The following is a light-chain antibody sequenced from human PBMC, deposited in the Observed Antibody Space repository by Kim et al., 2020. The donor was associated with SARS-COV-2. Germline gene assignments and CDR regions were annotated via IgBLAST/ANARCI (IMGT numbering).Light chain of an antibody. CDR1: SSNIGAGYD. V-gene: IGLV1-40*01. CDR3: QSYDSSLSGWV. Sequence: QKVTTSCTGSSSNIGAGYDVHWYQQLPGTAPKLLIYGNSNRPSGVPDRCSGSKSGTSASLAITGLQAEDEADYYCQSYDSSLSGWVFGGGTQLTVL. J-gene: IGLJ3*02. CDR2: GNS.